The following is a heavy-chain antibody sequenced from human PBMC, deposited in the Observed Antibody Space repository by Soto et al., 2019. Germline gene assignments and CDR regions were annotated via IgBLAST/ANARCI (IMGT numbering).Heavy chain of an antibody. J-gene: IGHJ5*02. CDR2: VYNSGST. Sequence: LSETLSLTCTVSGGSISAYYWNWIRQSPGKGLEWIGYVYNSGSTSYNPSLKSRITMTVDTSKNQVSLNLNSVTAADTAVYYCARSVFPWGQGTLVTVSS. CDR1: GGSISAYY. V-gene: IGHV4-59*12. CDR3: ARSVFP.